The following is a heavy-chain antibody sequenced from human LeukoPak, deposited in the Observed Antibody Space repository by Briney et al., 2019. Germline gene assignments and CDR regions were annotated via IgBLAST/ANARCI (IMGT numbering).Heavy chain of an antibody. CDR1: GFTFSSYW. CDR3: ARKTADYYYYYYMDV. CDR2: VKQDGSEK. V-gene: IGHV3-7*01. J-gene: IGHJ6*03. Sequence: TGGSLRLSCAASGFTFSSYWMSWVRQAPGKGLEWVANVKQDGSEKYYVDSVKGRFTISRDNAKNSLYLQMNSLRAEDTAVYYCARKTADYYYYYYMDVCGKGTTVTVSS. D-gene: IGHD1-14*01.